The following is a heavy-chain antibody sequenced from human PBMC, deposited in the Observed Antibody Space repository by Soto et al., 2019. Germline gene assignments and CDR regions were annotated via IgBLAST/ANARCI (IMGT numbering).Heavy chain of an antibody. CDR3: AAVVPPSGILERLGLDP. CDR1: GFTFTTSG. CDR2: IVVGSGNT. Sequence: GASVKVSCKASGFTFTTSGIHCVRQARGQGLEWMGWIVVGSGNTKYNQKFQERVTLTRDMATDTAYMDLRSLTSADTAIYYCAAVVPPSGILERLGLDPWGQGTLVTVS. V-gene: IGHV1-58*02. D-gene: IGHD3-3*01. J-gene: IGHJ5*02.